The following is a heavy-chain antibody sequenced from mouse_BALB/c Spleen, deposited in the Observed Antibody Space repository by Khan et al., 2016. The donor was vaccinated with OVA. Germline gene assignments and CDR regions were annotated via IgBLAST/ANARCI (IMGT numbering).Heavy chain of an antibody. D-gene: IGHD1-1*01. V-gene: IGHV1S136*01. Sequence: EVQLQESGPELVKPGASVKMSCKASGYTFTSYVMHWVKQKPGQGLEWIGYIYPFNGDTLYNEKFKDKATLTSDISSSTAYMELSSLTSEDSAVYFCAPVGNYYVSFAYWGQGTLVTVSA. CDR1: GYTFTSYV. CDR2: IYPFNGDT. CDR3: APVGNYYVSFAY. J-gene: IGHJ3*01.